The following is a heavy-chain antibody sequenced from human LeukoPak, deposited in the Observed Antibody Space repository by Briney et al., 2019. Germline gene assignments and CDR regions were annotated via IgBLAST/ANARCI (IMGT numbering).Heavy chain of an antibody. CDR3: AKDSSAYSGSYYDY. V-gene: IGHV3-33*06. Sequence: GGSLRLPCAASGLIFSSHGMHWVRQSPGKGLEWVAVIWYDGSNKYYADSVKGRFTISRDNSKNTVYLQMNSLRAEDTAIYYCAKDSSAYSGSYYDYWGQGTLVTVSS. D-gene: IGHD1-26*01. CDR2: IWYDGSNK. CDR1: GLIFSSHG. J-gene: IGHJ4*02.